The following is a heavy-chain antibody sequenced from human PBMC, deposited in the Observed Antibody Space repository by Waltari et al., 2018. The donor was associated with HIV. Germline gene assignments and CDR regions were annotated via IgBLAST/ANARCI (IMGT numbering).Heavy chain of an antibody. CDR2: IGSLQNFI. V-gene: IGHV3-21*01. CDR1: GFRFGDYN. CDR3: ARGPSSGWSWFDP. D-gene: IGHD6-19*01. J-gene: IGHJ5*02. Sequence: EVRLLESGGGLVRRGGSLRPSCAASGFRFGDYNMNWVRKGPGKGLEWVASIGSLQNFIHYADSVKGRFTVSRDNAKNSLYLQMNSLTAEDTAVYYCARGPSSGWSWFDPWGQGTLVTVSS.